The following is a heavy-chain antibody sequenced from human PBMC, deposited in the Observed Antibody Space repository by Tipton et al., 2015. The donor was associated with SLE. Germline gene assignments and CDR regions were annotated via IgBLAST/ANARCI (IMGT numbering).Heavy chain of an antibody. CDR1: GVSITRYY. CDR3: ARDLQPSIERYFDWLGGWFDP. D-gene: IGHD3-9*01. CDR2: IYSSGST. Sequence: TLSLTCSVSGVSITRYYWSWIRQPPGKGLEWIGYIYSSGSTNYNPSLKSRVTISVDTSKNQFSLKMSSVTAADTAVYYCARDLQPSIERYFDWLGGWFDPWGQGTLVTVSS. J-gene: IGHJ5*02. V-gene: IGHV4-59*01.